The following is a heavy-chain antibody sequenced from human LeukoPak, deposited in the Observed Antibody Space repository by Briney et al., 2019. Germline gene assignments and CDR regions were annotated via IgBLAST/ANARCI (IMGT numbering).Heavy chain of an antibody. V-gene: IGHV1-18*04. CDR3: ARVTHVSSLVYDILTGYPDDQNWFDP. D-gene: IGHD3-9*01. CDR2: ISAYNGNT. Sequence: ASVRVSCKASGNTFAGYYVHWVRQAPGQGLEWMGWISAYNGNTNYAQKLQGRVTMTTDTSTSTAYMELRSLRSDDTAVYYCARVTHVSSLVYDILTGYPDDQNWFDPWGQGTLVTVSS. CDR1: GNTFAGYY. J-gene: IGHJ5*02.